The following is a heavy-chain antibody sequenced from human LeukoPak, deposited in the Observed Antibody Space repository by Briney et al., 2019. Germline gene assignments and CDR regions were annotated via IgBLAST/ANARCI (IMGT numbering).Heavy chain of an antibody. V-gene: IGHV4-34*01. J-gene: IGHJ6*03. CDR2: INHSGST. CDR1: GGSFSGYY. CDR3: ARVGGFCANGVCRRAKYYYYMDV. D-gene: IGHD2-8*01. Sequence: SETLSLTCAVYGGSFSGYYWSWIRQPPGKGLEWIGEINHSGSTNYNPSLKSRVTISVDTSKNQFSLKLSSVTAADTAVYYCARVGGFCANGVCRRAKYYYYMDVWGKGTTVTVSS.